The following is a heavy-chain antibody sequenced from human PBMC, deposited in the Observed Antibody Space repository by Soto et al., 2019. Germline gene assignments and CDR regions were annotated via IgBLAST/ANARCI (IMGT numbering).Heavy chain of an antibody. J-gene: IGHJ4*02. CDR3: ASSHSKSFDY. CDR2: IFSGGSA. D-gene: IGHD5-18*01. CDR1: GFSVRNTY. V-gene: IGHV3-53*01. Sequence: LRLSCVASGFSVRNTYMSWVRQAPGKGLEWISFIFSGGSAFYSDSVKGRFTVSKDNSNNTVSLQMNSLRAEDTAVYYCASSHSKSFDYWGQGTLVTVSS.